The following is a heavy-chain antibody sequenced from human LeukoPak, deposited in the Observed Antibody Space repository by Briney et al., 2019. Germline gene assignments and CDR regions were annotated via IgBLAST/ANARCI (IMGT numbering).Heavy chain of an antibody. J-gene: IGHJ4*02. Sequence: PSETLSLTCTVSGGSISSYYWSWIRQPPGKGLEWIGYIYTSGSTNYNPSLKSRVTISVDTSKSQFSLKLSSVTAADTAVYYCASAYSSSSVDYWGQGTLVAVSS. V-gene: IGHV4-4*09. CDR3: ASAYSSSSVDY. D-gene: IGHD6-6*01. CDR1: GGSISSYY. CDR2: IYTSGST.